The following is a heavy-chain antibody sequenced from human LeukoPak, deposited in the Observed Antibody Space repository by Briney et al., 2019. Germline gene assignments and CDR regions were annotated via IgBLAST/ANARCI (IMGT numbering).Heavy chain of an antibody. CDR2: IYYSGST. Sequence: SETLSLTCTVSGGSISSSSYYWGWIRQPPGTGLEWIGSIYYSGSTYYNPSLKSRVTISVDTSKNQFSLKLSSVTAADTAVYYCARTRAMSHPTFDYWGQGTLVTVSS. V-gene: IGHV4-39*01. CDR1: GGSISSSSYY. D-gene: IGHD5-18*01. J-gene: IGHJ4*02. CDR3: ARTRAMSHPTFDY.